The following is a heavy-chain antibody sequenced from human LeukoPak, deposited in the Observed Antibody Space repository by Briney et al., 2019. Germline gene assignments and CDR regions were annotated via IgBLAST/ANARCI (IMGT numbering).Heavy chain of an antibody. CDR2: ISPNTGGT. D-gene: IGHD4-17*01. CDR1: GYTFTDYY. J-gene: IGHJ4*02. Sequence: GPSVKVSCKASGYTFTDYYMHWVRQAPGQGLEWMGWISPNTGGTNYAQKFEGRVTMTRDTSIRTAYMELSRLTSDDTAVYYCARDTKTTVTTVGYWGQGTLVTVSS. V-gene: IGHV1-2*02. CDR3: ARDTKTTVTTVGY.